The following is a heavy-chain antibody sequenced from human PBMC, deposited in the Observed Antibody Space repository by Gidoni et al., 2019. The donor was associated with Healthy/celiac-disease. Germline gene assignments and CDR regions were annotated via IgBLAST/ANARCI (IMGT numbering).Heavy chain of an antibody. J-gene: IGHJ6*02. CDR1: GGTFSSSA. CDR2: IIPIFGTA. D-gene: IGHD2-2*01. CDR3: ARATEGYCSSTSCYYYYGMDA. V-gene: IGHV1-69*01. Sequence: QVQLVQSGAEVKKPGSSVKVSCKASGGTFSSSAISWVRQAPGQGLEWMGGIIPIFGTANYAQKFQGRVTMTADESTSTAYMELSSLRSEDTAVYYCARATEGYCSSTSCYYYYGMDAWGQGTTVTVSS.